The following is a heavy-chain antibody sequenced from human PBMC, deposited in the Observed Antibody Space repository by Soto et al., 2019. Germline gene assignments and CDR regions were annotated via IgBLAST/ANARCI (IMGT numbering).Heavy chain of an antibody. Sequence: GESLKISCKTSGYSFTSYWIGWVRQMPGRGLEWMGIIYPRDSDTRYSPSFQGQVTMSADTSIGTAFLQWSSLKASDTATYYCARRGDSWHSVVYWGQGTLVTVSS. J-gene: IGHJ4*02. D-gene: IGHD6-13*01. V-gene: IGHV5-51*01. CDR3: ARRGDSWHSVVY. CDR1: GYSFTSYW. CDR2: IYPRDSDT.